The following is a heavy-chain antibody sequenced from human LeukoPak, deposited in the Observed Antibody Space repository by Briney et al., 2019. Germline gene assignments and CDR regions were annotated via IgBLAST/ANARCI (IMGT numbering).Heavy chain of an antibody. CDR2: ISGSRSYI. Sequence: GGSLRLFCAASGFTFSSYSMNWVRQAPGKGLEWVSSISGSRSYIYYADSVKGRFTTSRDNANNSLYLQMNSLRAEDTAVYYCASPIGEGLGYWGQGTLVTVSS. CDR1: GFTFSSYS. D-gene: IGHD3-10*01. J-gene: IGHJ4*02. V-gene: IGHV3-21*01. CDR3: ASPIGEGLGY.